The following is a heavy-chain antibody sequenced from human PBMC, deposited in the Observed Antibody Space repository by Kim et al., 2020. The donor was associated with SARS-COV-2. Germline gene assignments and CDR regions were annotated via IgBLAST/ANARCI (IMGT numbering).Heavy chain of an antibody. CDR3: AKDYYDILTGYFADYGMDV. J-gene: IGHJ6*02. D-gene: IGHD3-9*01. Sequence: GGSLRLSCAASGFTFSSYAMSWVRQAPGKGLEWVSAISGSGGSTYYADSVKGRFTISRDNSKNTLYLQMNSLRAEDTAVYYCAKDYYDILTGYFADYGMDVWGQGTTVTVSS. CDR2: ISGSGGST. V-gene: IGHV3-23*01. CDR1: GFTFSSYA.